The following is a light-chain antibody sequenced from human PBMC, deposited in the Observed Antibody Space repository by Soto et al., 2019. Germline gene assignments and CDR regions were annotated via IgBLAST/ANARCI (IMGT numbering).Light chain of an antibody. CDR2: DVS. CDR1: SSDVGAYNY. CDR3: SSYTTATTRV. V-gene: IGLV2-14*01. Sequence: QSALTQPASVSGSPGQSITISCTGTSSDVGAYNYVSWYQQHPGKAPKLMIFDVSNRPSGVSNRVSGSKSGNTASLTISGLQAEDEADYYCSSYTTATTRVFGGGTKLTVL. J-gene: IGLJ3*02.